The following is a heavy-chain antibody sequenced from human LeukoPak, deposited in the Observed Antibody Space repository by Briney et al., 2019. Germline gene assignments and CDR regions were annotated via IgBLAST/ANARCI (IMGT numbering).Heavy chain of an antibody. CDR3: ARERYGSGSYTTTNWFDP. CDR1: GGSISSYY. CDR2: IYYSGST. V-gene: IGHV4-59*01. D-gene: IGHD3-10*01. Sequence: SETLSLTCTVSGGSISSYYWSWIRQPPGKGLEWIGYIYYSGSTNDNPSLKSRVTISVDTSKTQFSLKLSSVTAADTAVYYCARERYGSGSYTTTNWFDPWGQGTLVTVSS. J-gene: IGHJ5*02.